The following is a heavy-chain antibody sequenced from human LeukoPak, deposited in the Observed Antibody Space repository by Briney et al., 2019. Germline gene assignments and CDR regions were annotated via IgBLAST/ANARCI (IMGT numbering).Heavy chain of an antibody. CDR1: GSTFSSYA. CDR2: ISGSGGRT. J-gene: IGHJ4*02. V-gene: IGHV3-23*01. D-gene: IGHD1-1*01. Sequence: GRSLRLSCAASGSTFSSYAMSWVSQAPGKGLEWDSVISGSGGRTYYADSVKGRFTISRDNSQNTLYLQMNSLRAEDTAVYYCATQGRTYWGQGTLVTVSS. CDR3: ATQGRTY.